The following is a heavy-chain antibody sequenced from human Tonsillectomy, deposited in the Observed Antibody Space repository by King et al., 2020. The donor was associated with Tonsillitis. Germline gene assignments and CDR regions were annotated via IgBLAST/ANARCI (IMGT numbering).Heavy chain of an antibody. CDR2: IIPIFGTA. CDR1: GGTFSSYA. Sequence: QLVQSGAEVKKPGSSVKVSCKASGGTFSSYAISWVRQAPGQGLEWMGGIIPIFGTANYAQKFQGRVTITADESTSTAYMELSSLRSEDTAVYYCARDGPARKDYDSRGDYYPRYWGQGTLVTVS. J-gene: IGHJ4*02. D-gene: IGHD3-22*01. V-gene: IGHV1-69*01. CDR3: ARDGPARKDYDSRGDYYPRY.